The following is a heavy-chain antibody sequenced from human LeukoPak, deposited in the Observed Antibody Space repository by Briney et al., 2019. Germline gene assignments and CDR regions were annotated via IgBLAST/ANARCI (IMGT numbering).Heavy chain of an antibody. J-gene: IGHJ4*02. D-gene: IGHD4-17*01. V-gene: IGHV4-34*01. CDR3: ARGNIYGDYLY. CDR1: GGSFSGYY. CDR2: INHSGST. Sequence: PSETLSLTCAVYGGSFSGYYWSWIRQPPGKGLEWIGEINHSGSTNYNPSLESRVTISVDTSKNQFSLKLSSVTAADTAVYYCARGNIYGDYLYWGQGTLVTVSS.